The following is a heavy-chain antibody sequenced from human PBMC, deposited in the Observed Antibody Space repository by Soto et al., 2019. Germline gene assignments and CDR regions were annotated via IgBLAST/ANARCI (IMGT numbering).Heavy chain of an antibody. CDR2: IYYSGST. CDR3: ARAPSMGYGGNSYYYYGMDV. D-gene: IGHD4-17*01. CDR1: GGSISSYY. Sequence: SETLSLTCTVSGGSISSYYWSWIRQPPGKGLEWIGYIYYSGSTNYNPSLKSRVTISVDTSKNQFSLKLSSVTAADTAVYYCARAPSMGYGGNSYYYYGMDVWGQGTTVTVSS. J-gene: IGHJ6*02. V-gene: IGHV4-59*01.